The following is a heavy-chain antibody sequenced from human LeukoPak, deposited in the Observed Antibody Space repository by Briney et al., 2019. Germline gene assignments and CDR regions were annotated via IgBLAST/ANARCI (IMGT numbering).Heavy chain of an antibody. D-gene: IGHD5-24*01. Sequence: PGGSLRLSCAASGFTFSSYEMNWVRQAPGKGLEWVSYISSSGSTIYYADSVKGRFTIHRDNAKNSLYLQMNSLRAEDTAVYYCARVKKARWLQHEGHFDYWGQGTLVTVSS. CDR3: ARVKKARWLQHEGHFDY. J-gene: IGHJ4*02. CDR1: GFTFSSYE. V-gene: IGHV3-48*03. CDR2: ISSSGSTI.